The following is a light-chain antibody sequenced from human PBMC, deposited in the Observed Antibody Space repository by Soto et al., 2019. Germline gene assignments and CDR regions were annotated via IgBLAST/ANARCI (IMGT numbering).Light chain of an antibody. J-gene: IGLJ1*01. CDR1: TSNIGSNY. CDR2: RNN. CDR3: ATWDDSLNGFYV. Sequence: QSVLTQPPSASGTPGQGVTISCSGSTSNIGSNYVYWYQQLPGTAPKLLIYRNNQRPSGVHDRFSGSKSGTSASLAISGLRSDDEADYFCATWDDSLNGFYVFGTGTKVTVL. V-gene: IGLV1-47*01.